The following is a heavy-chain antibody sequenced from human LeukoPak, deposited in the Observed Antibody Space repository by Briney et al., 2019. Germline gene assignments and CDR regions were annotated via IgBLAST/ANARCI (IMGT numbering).Heavy chain of an antibody. V-gene: IGHV4-61*02. J-gene: IGHJ5*02. CDR2: IYTSGST. CDR3: ARDAGVTTVYGWFDP. D-gene: IGHD4-11*01. Sequence: SQTLSLTXTVSGGSISSGSYYWSGIRQPAGKGLEWIGRIYTSGSTNYNPSLKSRVTISVDTSKNQFSLKLSSVTAADTAVYYCARDAGVTTVYGWFDPWGQGTLVTVSS. CDR1: GGSISSGSYY.